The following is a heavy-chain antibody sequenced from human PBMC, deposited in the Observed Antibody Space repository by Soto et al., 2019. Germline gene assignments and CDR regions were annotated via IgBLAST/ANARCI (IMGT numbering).Heavy chain of an antibody. CDR1: VFTFSSYA. D-gene: IGHD3-3*01. J-gene: IGHJ6*02. Sequence: GGSLRLSCAASVFTFSSYAMSWVRQAPGKGLEWVSAISGSGGSTYYADSVKGRFTISRDNSKNTLYLQMNSLRAEDTAVYYCAKVAHYDFWSGSDMDVWGQGTTVTVSS. CDR3: AKVAHYDFWSGSDMDV. V-gene: IGHV3-23*01. CDR2: ISGSGGST.